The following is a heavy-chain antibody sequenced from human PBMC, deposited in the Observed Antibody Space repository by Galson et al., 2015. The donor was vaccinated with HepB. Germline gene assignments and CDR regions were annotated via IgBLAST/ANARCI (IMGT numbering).Heavy chain of an antibody. J-gene: IGHJ6*02. CDR3: AREGDDYGDYVSGDYYGMDV. V-gene: IGHV3-30*03. CDR2: ISYDGSNK. CDR1: GFTFSSYG. Sequence: SLRLSCAASGFTFSSYGMHWVRQAPGKGLEWVAVISYDGSNKYYADSVKGRFTISRDNSKNTLYLQMNGLRAEDTAVYYCAREGDDYGDYVSGDYYGMDVWGQGTTVTVSS. D-gene: IGHD4-17*01.